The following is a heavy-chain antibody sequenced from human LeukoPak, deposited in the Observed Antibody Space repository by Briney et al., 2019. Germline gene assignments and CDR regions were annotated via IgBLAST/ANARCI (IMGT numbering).Heavy chain of an antibody. D-gene: IGHD1-26*01. J-gene: IGHJ4*02. Sequence: GGSLRLSCAASGFTFSDHYMDWVRQAPGKGLEWVGRTRNKANSYTTEYAASVKGRFTISRDDSKNSLYLQMNSLKTEDTAVYYCATHSRNSGSYSHFDYWGQGTLVTVSS. V-gene: IGHV3-72*01. CDR1: GFTFSDHY. CDR3: ATHSRNSGSYSHFDY. CDR2: TRNKANSYTT.